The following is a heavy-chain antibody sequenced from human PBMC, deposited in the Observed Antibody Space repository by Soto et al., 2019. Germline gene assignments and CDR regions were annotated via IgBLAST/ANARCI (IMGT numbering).Heavy chain of an antibody. CDR3: ARAAWYGSGSWPTSDAFDI. Sequence: QVQLQESGPGLVKPSETLSLTCTVSGGSISSYYWSWIRQPPGKGLEWIGYIYYSGSTNYNPSLTSHVTIAVDTSQNQLSLKLSSGTAADTAVYYCARAAWYGSGSWPTSDAFDIWGQGTMVTVSS. J-gene: IGHJ3*02. V-gene: IGHV4-59*01. CDR2: IYYSGST. CDR1: GGSISSYY. D-gene: IGHD6-13*01.